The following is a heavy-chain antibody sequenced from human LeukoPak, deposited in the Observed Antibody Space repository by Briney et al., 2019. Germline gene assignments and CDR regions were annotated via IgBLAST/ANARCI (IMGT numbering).Heavy chain of an antibody. V-gene: IGHV4-34*01. CDR2: INHSGST. CDR1: GGSFSGYY. D-gene: IGHD2-21*02. Sequence: SETLSLTCAVYGGSFSGYYWSWIRQPPGKGLEWIGEINHSGSTNYNPSLKSRVTISVDTSKNQFSLKLSSVTAADTAVYYCARANYCGGDCRGYFDYWGRGTLVTVSS. CDR3: ARANYCGGDCRGYFDY. J-gene: IGHJ4*02.